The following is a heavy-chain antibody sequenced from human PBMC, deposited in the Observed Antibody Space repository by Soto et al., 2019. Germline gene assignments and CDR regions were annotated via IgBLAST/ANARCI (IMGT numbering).Heavy chain of an antibody. CDR3: ARKGCSSTSCYDFDY. V-gene: IGHV1-2*04. CDR1: GYTFTGYY. Sequence: ASVKVSCKASGYTFTGYYMHWVRQAPGQGLEWMGWINPNSGGTNYAQKFQGWVTMTRDTSISTAYMELSRLRSDDTAVYYCARKGCSSTSCYDFDYWGQGTLVTVSS. D-gene: IGHD2-2*01. J-gene: IGHJ4*02. CDR2: INPNSGGT.